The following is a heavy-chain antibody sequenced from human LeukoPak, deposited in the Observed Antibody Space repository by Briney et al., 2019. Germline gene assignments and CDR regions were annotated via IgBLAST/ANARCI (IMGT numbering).Heavy chain of an antibody. V-gene: IGHV3-74*01. D-gene: IGHD5-24*01. J-gene: IGHJ4*02. Sequence: GGSLRLSCAASGFTFSSYWMDWVRQAPGKGLVWVSRINSDGSSRSYADSVKGRFTISRDNAKNTLSLQMNSLRAEDTAVYYCARAGYRDAYNWWGQGALVTVSS. CDR1: GFTFSSYW. CDR2: INSDGSSR. CDR3: ARAGYRDAYNW.